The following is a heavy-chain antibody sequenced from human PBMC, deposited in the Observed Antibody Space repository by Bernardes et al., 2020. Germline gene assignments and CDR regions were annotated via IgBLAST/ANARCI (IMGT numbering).Heavy chain of an antibody. Sequence: GGSLRLSCAASGFTFSNYDMNWVRQAPGKGLEWVSSISSGSLYIHYADSVKGRFTISRDNAKNSLYLQLNSLRADDTAVYYCARHGVTYNYSYMDVWGQGTTVTVSS. D-gene: IGHD2-2*02. J-gene: IGHJ6*03. V-gene: IGHV3-21*01. CDR2: ISSGSLYI. CDR1: GFTFSNYD. CDR3: ARHGVTYNYSYMDV.